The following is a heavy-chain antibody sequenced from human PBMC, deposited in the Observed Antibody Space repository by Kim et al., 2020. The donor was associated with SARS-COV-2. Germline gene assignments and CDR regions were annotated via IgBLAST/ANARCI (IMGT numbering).Heavy chain of an antibody. CDR1: GYTFTSYG. CDR3: ARARGYCSGGSCYVDY. CDR2: ISAYNGNT. Sequence: ASVKVSCKASGYTFTSYGISWVRQAPGQGLEWMGWISAYNGNTNYAQKLQGRVTMTTDTSTSTAYLELRSLRSDDTAVYYCARARGYCSGGSCYVDYWGQGTLVTVSS. J-gene: IGHJ4*02. D-gene: IGHD2-15*01. V-gene: IGHV1-18*01.